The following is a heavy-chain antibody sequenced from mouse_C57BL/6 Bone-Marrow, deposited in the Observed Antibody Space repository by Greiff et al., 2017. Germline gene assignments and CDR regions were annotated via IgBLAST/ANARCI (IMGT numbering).Heavy chain of an antibody. CDR1: GYTFTSYW. D-gene: IGHD3-2*02. CDR2: IDPSDSYT. J-gene: IGHJ3*01. Sequence: QVQLQQPGAELVKPGASVKLSCKASGYTFTSYWMQWVKQRPGQGLEWIGEIDPSDSYTNYNQKFKGTATLTVDTSSSTAYMQLSSLTSEDSAVYYCARKRQLRLPAWFADWGQGTLVTVSA. V-gene: IGHV1-50*01. CDR3: ARKRQLRLPAWFAD.